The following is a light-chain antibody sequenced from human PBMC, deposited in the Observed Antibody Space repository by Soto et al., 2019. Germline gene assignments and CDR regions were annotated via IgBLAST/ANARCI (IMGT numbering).Light chain of an antibody. CDR2: DAS. CDR3: QQRSNWPLT. J-gene: IGKJ4*01. CDR1: QSVSTY. V-gene: IGKV3-11*01. Sequence: EIVLTQSPATLSLSPGEGATLSCRASQSVSTYLAWYQQRPGQAPRLLIYDASIRATAIPARFSGSGSGTDFTLTISSLEPEDFAVYYCQQRSNWPLTFGGGTEVEIK.